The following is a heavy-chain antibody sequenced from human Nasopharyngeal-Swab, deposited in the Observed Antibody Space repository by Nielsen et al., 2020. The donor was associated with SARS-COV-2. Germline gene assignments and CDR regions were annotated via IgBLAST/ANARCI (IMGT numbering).Heavy chain of an antibody. D-gene: IGHD2-2*01. CDR2: INPNNGAT. J-gene: IGHJ3*02. CDR1: GYTFTGYY. Sequence: ASVKVSCKASGYTFTGYYIQWVRQPPGQGFEWMGWINPNNGATQYAQKFQGRVTMTRDTSISTAYMELSRLRSDDTAVYYCARDQTISSNAFDIWGQGTMVTVSS. CDR3: ARDQTISSNAFDI. V-gene: IGHV1-2*02.